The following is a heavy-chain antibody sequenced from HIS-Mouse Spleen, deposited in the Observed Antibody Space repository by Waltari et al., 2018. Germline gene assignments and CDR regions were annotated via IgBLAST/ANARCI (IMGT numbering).Heavy chain of an antibody. CDR3: ARDEDPSSRRGYFDL. CDR1: GFTFSSYS. D-gene: IGHD6-13*01. V-gene: IGHV3-21*01. Sequence: EVQLVESGGGLVKPGGSLRLSCAASGFTFSSYSMNWVRQAPGKGLELVSSISRSSSYIYYADSLKGRFTISRDNAKNSLYLQMNSLRAEDTAVYYCARDEDPSSRRGYFDLWGRGTLVTVSS. J-gene: IGHJ2*01. CDR2: ISRSSSYI.